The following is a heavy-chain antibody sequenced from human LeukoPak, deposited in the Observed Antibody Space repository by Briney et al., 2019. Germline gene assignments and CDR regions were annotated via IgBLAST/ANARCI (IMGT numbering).Heavy chain of an antibody. CDR1: GFTFSSYA. CDR3: AKPRVTDFWSGSTSGGDY. CDR2: ISDNGGRI. J-gene: IGHJ4*02. Sequence: GGSLRLSCAASGFTFSSYAMSWVRQAPGKGLEWVSAISDNGGRIYYADSVKGRFTISRDNSKNTLYLRMNSQRAEDTAVYYCAKPRVTDFWSGSTSGGDYWGQGTLVTVSS. V-gene: IGHV3-23*01. D-gene: IGHD3-3*01.